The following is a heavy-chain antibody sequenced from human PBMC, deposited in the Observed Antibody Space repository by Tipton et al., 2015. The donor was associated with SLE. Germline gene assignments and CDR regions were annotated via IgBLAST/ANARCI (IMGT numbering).Heavy chain of an antibody. CDR1: GFTFSSHS. Sequence: SLRLSCAASGFTFSSHSLSWVRQAPGKGLEWVSLISNSGGTTEYADSVRGRFTISRDNSKNTLYLQMNSLKVEDTAVYYCAKRGFFVAVAGSYYFDDWGQGTLVTVSS. V-gene: IGHV3-23*01. D-gene: IGHD6-19*01. CDR2: ISNSGGTT. J-gene: IGHJ4*02. CDR3: AKRGFFVAVAGSYYFDD.